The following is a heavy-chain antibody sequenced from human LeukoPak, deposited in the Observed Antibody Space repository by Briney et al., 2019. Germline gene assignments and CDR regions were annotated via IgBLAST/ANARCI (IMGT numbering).Heavy chain of an antibody. CDR2: IKQDGSEK. V-gene: IGHV3-7*01. CDR3: ARDVRGSVTSYFYYYMDV. CDR1: GFTFSSYW. Sequence: GGSLRLSCAASGFTFSSYWVSWVCQAPGKGLEWVANIKQDGSEKYSVDSVKGRFTISRDNAKNSLYLQMNSLRTEDTAVYYCARDVRGSVTSYFYYYMDVWGKGTTVTVSS. J-gene: IGHJ6*03. D-gene: IGHD5-18*01.